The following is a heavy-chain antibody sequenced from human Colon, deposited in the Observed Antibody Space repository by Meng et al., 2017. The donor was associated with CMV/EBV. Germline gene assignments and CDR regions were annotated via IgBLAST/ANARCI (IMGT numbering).Heavy chain of an antibody. CDR2: FNTNTGNP. CDR3: ARGPQQLAGLFDY. J-gene: IGHJ4*02. CDR1: GYTFTSYA. Sequence: SGYTFTSYAINWVRQAHGQGLEWMGWFNTNTGNPTYAQGFTGRFVFSLDTSVSTAYLQISDLKADDTAVYYCARGPQQLAGLFDYWGQGTLVTVSS. D-gene: IGHD6-13*01. V-gene: IGHV7-4-1*02.